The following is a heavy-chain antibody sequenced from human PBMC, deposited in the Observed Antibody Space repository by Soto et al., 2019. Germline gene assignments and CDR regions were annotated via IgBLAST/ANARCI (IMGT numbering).Heavy chain of an antibody. V-gene: IGHV5-10-1*01. CDR2: IDPSDSYT. D-gene: IGHD2-2*01. J-gene: IGHJ6*02. CDR3: AITSYCSSTSCFYYYYGMDV. CDR1: GYSFTSYW. Sequence: GESLKISCKGSGYSFTSYWISWVRQMPGKGLEWMGRIDPSDSYTNYSPSFQGHVTISADKSISTAYLQWSSLKASDTAMYYCAITSYCSSTSCFYYYYGMDVWGQGTTVTVSS.